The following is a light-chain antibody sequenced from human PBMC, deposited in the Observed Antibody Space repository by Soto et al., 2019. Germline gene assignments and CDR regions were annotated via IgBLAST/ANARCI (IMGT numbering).Light chain of an antibody. J-gene: IGKJ4*01. Sequence: DIQMTQSPSSLSASVGDRVTITCRASQSISSYLNWYQQKPGKAPKLLIYAASSLQSGVPSRFSCSGSGTDFTLTISSLQPEDFATYYCQQSYSTPLTFDGGTKVEIK. CDR2: AAS. CDR1: QSISSY. V-gene: IGKV1-39*01. CDR3: QQSYSTPLT.